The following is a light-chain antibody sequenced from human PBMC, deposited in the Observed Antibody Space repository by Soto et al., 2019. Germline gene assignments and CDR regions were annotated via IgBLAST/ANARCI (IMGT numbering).Light chain of an antibody. CDR3: LQDYNHPFA. CDR2: GAS. V-gene: IGKV1-6*01. J-gene: IGKJ2*01. Sequence: AIQMTQSPSSLSASVGDRVTITCRASQDIRKALAWYQQKPGKAPQILIYGASTLQTGVASRFSGSGSAPDFTVTISSLQPEDSADYYCLQDYNHPFAFDQLTKVDTK. CDR1: QDIRKA.